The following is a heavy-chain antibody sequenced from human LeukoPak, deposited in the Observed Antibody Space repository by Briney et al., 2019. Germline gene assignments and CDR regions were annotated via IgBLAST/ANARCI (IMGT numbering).Heavy chain of an antibody. D-gene: IGHD4-17*01. CDR2: ISSSSSYI. CDR3: ARARTTRGFDY. V-gene: IGHV3-21*01. Sequence: GGSLRLSCAASGFTFSSYSMNWVRQAPGKGLEWVSSISSSSSYIYYADSVKGRFTISRDNSKNTLYLQMNSLRAEDTAVYYCARARTTRGFDYWGQGTLVTVSS. CDR1: GFTFSSYS. J-gene: IGHJ4*02.